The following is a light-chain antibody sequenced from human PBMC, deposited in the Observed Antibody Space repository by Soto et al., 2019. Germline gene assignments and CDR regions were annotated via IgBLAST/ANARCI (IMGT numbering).Light chain of an antibody. CDR3: QQYNYYWT. CDR1: QSISYW. CDR2: KAS. Sequence: DIQMTQSPSTLSASVGDRVTITCRASQSISYWLAWYQQKPGKAPNLLIYKASSLESGVPSRFSGSGSGTEFTLTISRLQPDDFATYYCQQYNYYWTFGQGTKVEIK. J-gene: IGKJ1*01. V-gene: IGKV1-5*03.